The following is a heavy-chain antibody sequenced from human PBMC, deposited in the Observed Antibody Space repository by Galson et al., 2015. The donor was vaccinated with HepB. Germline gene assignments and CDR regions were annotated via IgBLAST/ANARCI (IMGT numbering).Heavy chain of an antibody. D-gene: IGHD6-6*01. CDR2: IHSDGSFT. CDR3: ARGGV. V-gene: IGHV3-74*01. J-gene: IGHJ4*02. CDR1: GFTFSRSW. Sequence: SLRLSCAASGFTFSRSWMNWVRQAPGKGLVWVSYIHSDGSFTNYADSVKGRFTISRDSAKNTLYLQMNSLRVEDTAVYYCARGGVRGRGTLVTVSS.